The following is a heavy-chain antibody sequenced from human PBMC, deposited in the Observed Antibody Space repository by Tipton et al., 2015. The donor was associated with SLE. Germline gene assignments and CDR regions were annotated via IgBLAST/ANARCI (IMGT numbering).Heavy chain of an antibody. CDR2: ISSSSSYM. Sequence: SLRLSCAASGFIFSDYSMNWVRQAPGKGLEWVSSISSSSSYMYYADSVKGRFTISRDNSKNTLYLQMNNLRADDTAVYFCARDPGGYYYYSGMDVWGQGTTVTVSS. CDR3: ARDPGGYYYYSGMDV. J-gene: IGHJ6*02. D-gene: IGHD3-10*01. V-gene: IGHV3-21*01. CDR1: GFIFSDYS.